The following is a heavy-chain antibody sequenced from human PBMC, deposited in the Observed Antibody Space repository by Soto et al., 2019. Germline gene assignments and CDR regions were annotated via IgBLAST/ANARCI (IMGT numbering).Heavy chain of an antibody. Sequence: QVQLQESGPGLLKPSETLSLTCSVSGDSVSSGFYYWTWIRQSPVKGLEWIGNIYYSGSTHYNPSLKSRFIISLDTSKKQVSLKLSSVTAADTAVYYCASANCGGDCSYRHDRYYFESWGQGTLVTVSS. CDR2: IYYSGST. V-gene: IGHV4-30-4*08. D-gene: IGHD2-21*02. J-gene: IGHJ4*02. CDR3: ASANCGGDCSYRHDRYYFES. CDR1: GDSVSSGFYY.